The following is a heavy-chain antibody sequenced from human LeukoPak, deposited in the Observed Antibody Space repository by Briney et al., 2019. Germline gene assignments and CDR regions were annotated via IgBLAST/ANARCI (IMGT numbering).Heavy chain of an antibody. V-gene: IGHV4-30-4*01. CDR2: IYYSGST. J-gene: IGHJ4*02. CDR1: GGSISSGDYY. D-gene: IGHD5-18*01. Sequence: PSQTLSLTCTVSGGSISSGDYYWSWIRQPPGKGLEWIGYIYYSGSTYYNPSLKSRVTISVDTSKNQFSLKLSSVTAADTAVYYCARGLSGYTAMGAYWGQGTLVTVSS. CDR3: ARGLSGYTAMGAY.